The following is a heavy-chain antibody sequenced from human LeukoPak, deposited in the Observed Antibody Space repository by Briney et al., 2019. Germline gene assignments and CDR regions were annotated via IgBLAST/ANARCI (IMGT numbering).Heavy chain of an antibody. Sequence: ASVKVPCKASGYPFIGNYIHWVRQAPGQGLEWMGWINPNSGGTQYSQKFQGRVTLTRDMSITTGYMELSGLTSDDTAVYYCASLSYYDLSDYFYWGQGTLVTVSS. J-gene: IGHJ4*02. CDR1: GYPFIGNY. CDR2: INPNSGGT. D-gene: IGHD3-22*01. CDR3: ASLSYYDLSDYFY. V-gene: IGHV1-2*02.